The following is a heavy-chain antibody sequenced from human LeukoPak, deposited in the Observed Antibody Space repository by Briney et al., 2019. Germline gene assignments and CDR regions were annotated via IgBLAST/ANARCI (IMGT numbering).Heavy chain of an antibody. V-gene: IGHV1-69*05. CDR2: IIPIFGTA. CDR3: ARDRGEPAYYFDY. J-gene: IGHJ4*02. Sequence: SVKVSCKASGGTFGSYAISWVRQAPGQGLEWMGGIIPIFGTANYARKFQGRVTITTDESTSTAYMELSSLRSGDTAAYYCARDRGEPAYYFDYWGQGTLVTVSS. CDR1: GGTFGSYA. D-gene: IGHD3-16*01.